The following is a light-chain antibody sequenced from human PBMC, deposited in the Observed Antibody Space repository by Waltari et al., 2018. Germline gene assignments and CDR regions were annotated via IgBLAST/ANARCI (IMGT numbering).Light chain of an antibody. Sequence: QSALTQPASVSGSPGQSITISCTGTSSDIGRYYYVSWYQHHPGKAPKLMIFDVNEPPSGVSNRFSGSKSGNAASLTISGLQAEDEAHYYCSSYTTTSTYVFGTGTKVTVL. CDR3: SSYTTTSTYV. J-gene: IGLJ1*01. CDR2: DVN. CDR1: SSDIGRYYY. V-gene: IGLV2-14*03.